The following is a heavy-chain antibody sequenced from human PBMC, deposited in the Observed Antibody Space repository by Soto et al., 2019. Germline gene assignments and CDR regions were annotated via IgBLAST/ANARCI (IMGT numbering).Heavy chain of an antibody. J-gene: IGHJ3*01. CDR2: IIPLVDIT. CDR1: GGTFSTYT. D-gene: IGHD2-2*01. Sequence: QVQLVQSGAEVKKPGSSVKVSCKASGGTFSTYTISWVRQAPGQGLEWMGRIIPLVDITKYAQKFQGRVTITADKSTSTAYMELSTLRSEDTALYFCARDVTRGYCSTPSCTGAFDVWGQGTMVTVSS. V-gene: IGHV1-69*08. CDR3: ARDVTRGYCSTPSCTGAFDV.